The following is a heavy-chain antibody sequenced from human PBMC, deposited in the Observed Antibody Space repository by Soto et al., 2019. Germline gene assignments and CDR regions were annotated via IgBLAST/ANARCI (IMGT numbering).Heavy chain of an antibody. Sequence: ASVKVSCKASGDTFSSYAISWVRQAPGQGLEWMGGIIPIFGTANYAQKFQGRVTITADKSTSTAYMELSSLRSEDTAVYYCARGEYDFWSGSPFFDYWGQGTLVPVSS. J-gene: IGHJ4*02. CDR2: IIPIFGTA. CDR3: ARGEYDFWSGSPFFDY. D-gene: IGHD3-3*01. V-gene: IGHV1-69*06. CDR1: GDTFSSYA.